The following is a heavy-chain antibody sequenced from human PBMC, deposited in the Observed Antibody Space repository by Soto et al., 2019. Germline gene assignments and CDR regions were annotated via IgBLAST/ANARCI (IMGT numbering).Heavy chain of an antibody. CDR2: IYNSGST. CDR3: ARRTTNNYAWFDP. V-gene: IGHV4-59*01. J-gene: IGHJ5*02. CDR1: GGSLSNYY. Sequence: SETLSLTWTVSGGSLSNYYWSWIRQSPEKGLQWIGYIYNSGSTNYNPSLRGRVTISLDTSRNQFSLRLNSVTAADTAIYYCARRTTNNYAWFDPWGQGTLVTVSS. D-gene: IGHD4-4*01.